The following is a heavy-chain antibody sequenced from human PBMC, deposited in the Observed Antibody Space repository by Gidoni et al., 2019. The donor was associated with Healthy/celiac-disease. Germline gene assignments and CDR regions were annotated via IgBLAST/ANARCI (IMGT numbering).Heavy chain of an antibody. CDR1: GGSFGGYY. CDR2: INHSGST. J-gene: IGHJ5*02. D-gene: IGHD6-13*01. Sequence: QVQLQQWGAGLLKPSQNRSLPCAVYGGSFGGYYWRWIRQPPGKGLEWIGEINHSGSTNYNPSLKSRVTISVDTSKNQFSLKLSSVTAADTAVYYCARGYSSSWYGGWFDPWGQGTLVTVSS. CDR3: ARGYSSSWYGGWFDP. V-gene: IGHV4-34*01.